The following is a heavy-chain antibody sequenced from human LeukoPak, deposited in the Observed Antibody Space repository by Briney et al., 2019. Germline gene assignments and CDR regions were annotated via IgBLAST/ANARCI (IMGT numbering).Heavy chain of an antibody. D-gene: IGHD4-23*01. CDR2: IYHSGST. CDR3: AREGNTFDAFDI. V-gene: IGHV4-4*02. J-gene: IGHJ3*02. CDR1: GGSISSSNW. Sequence: ASETLSLTCAVSGGSISSSNWWSWVRQPPGKGLEWIGEIYHSGSTNYNPSLKSRVTISVDKSKNQFSLKLSSVTAADTAVYYCAREGNTFDAFDIWGQGTMVTVSS.